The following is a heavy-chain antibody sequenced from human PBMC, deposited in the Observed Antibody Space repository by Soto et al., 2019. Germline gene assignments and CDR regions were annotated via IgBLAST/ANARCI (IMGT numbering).Heavy chain of an antibody. CDR1: GYSFTSYW. V-gene: IGHV5-10-1*01. CDR2: IDPSDSYT. J-gene: IGHJ3*02. CDR3: ARPTYSSPDAFDI. D-gene: IGHD6-13*01. Sequence: GQSLKISCKGSGYSFTSYWISWVRQMPGKGLEWMGRIDPSDSYTNYSPSFQGHVTISADKSISTAYLQWSSLKASDTAMYYCARPTYSSPDAFDIWGQGTMVTVSS.